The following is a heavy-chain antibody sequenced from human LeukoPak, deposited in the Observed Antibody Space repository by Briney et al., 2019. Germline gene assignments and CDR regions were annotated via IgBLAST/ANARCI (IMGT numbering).Heavy chain of an antibody. Sequence: GGFLRLSCAASGFTVSSNYMSWVRQAPGKGPDWVAVISNDGSKKYYADSVKGRFTISRDNSKNTLSLQVSSLRTEDTAVYYCAKDRYSYAFEYSDSWGQGTLVTVSS. D-gene: IGHD5-18*01. CDR3: AKDRYSYAFEYSDS. CDR1: GFTVSSNY. CDR2: ISNDGSKK. V-gene: IGHV3-30*18. J-gene: IGHJ4*02.